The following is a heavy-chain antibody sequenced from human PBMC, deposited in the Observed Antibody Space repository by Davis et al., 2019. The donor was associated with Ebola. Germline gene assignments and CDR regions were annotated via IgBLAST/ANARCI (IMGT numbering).Heavy chain of an antibody. CDR2: LSYNGNDE. CDR3: ATCAYSGYHRSTAFDY. CDR1: GFTFRSYA. J-gene: IGHJ4*02. D-gene: IGHD5-12*01. V-gene: IGHV3-30-3*01. Sequence: PGGSLRLSCAASGFTFRSYAMHWVRQAPGKGLEWVALLSYNGNDESYADSVKGRFTISRDNSKSTLNLQMNSLRPEDTAVYYCATCAYSGYHRSTAFDYWGQGTLVPVSS.